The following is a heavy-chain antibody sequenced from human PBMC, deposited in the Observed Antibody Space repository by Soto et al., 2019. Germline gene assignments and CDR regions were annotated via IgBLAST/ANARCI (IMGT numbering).Heavy chain of an antibody. CDR2: ISFDGSIK. J-gene: IGHJ4*02. V-gene: IGHV3-30-3*01. Sequence: PGGSLRLSCAASGFTFSSYAMHWVRQAPGKGLEWVAVISFDGSIKYYADSVKGRFTISRDNSKNTLYLQLNSLRAEDTAVYYCARDGPVGATNGFDYWGQGTLVTVSS. D-gene: IGHD1-26*01. CDR3: ARDGPVGATNGFDY. CDR1: GFTFSSYA.